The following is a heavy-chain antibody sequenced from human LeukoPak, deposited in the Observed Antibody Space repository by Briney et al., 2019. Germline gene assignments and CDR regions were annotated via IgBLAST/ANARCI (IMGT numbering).Heavy chain of an antibody. CDR1: GFSLTTSGVD. D-gene: IGHD1-1*01. J-gene: IGHJ4*02. CDR3: ASQLLSRGYFDH. Sequence: SGPTLVKPTQTLTLTCTFSGFSLTTSGVDVGWIRQHPGKALEWVAVVYGNDDKLYSPSLRSRLTITKDTSKDQVVLTMTNMDPVDTATYYCASQLLSRGYFDHWGQGTLVTVSS. V-gene: IGHV2-5*01. CDR2: VYGNDDK.